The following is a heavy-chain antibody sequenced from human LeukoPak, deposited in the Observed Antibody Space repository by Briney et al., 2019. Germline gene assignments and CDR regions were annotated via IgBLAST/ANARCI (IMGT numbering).Heavy chain of an antibody. Sequence: GGSLRLSCAASGFTFSSYWMLWVRQAPGKGLVWVSRINSDGSSTSYADSVKGRFTISRDNAKNTLYLQMNSLRAEDTAVYYCARVGFYGGNDAFDIWGQGTMVTVSS. D-gene: IGHD4-23*01. CDR2: INSDGSST. CDR1: GFTFSSYW. CDR3: ARVGFYGGNDAFDI. J-gene: IGHJ3*02. V-gene: IGHV3-74*01.